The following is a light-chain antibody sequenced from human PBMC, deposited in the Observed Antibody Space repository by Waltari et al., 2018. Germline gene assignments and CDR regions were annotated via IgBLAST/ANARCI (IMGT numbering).Light chain of an antibody. V-gene: IGLV1-44*01. CDR1: SSIIGINV. CDR2: STH. J-gene: IGLJ2*01. CDR3: SAWDDSENGPVV. Sequence: QSVLTQPPSASWTHGQRVTSFCFGSSSIIGINVFSWYQQVSGTAPRFIIQSTHRRAAGVPDQFAAAKAGTSVSRAISGLQAAHEATCYCSAWDDSENGPVVCGGGTKLAVL.